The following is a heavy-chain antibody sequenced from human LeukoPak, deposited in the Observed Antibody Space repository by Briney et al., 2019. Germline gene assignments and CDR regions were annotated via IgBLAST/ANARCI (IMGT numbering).Heavy chain of an antibody. V-gene: IGHV3-7*01. CDR2: INPDGSEK. J-gene: IGHJ4*02. Sequence: GGSLRLSCAASGFTFNNAWMSWVRQAPGKGLEWVANINPDGSEKYYVDSVKGRFTVSRDNAKNSLYLEMNSLRAEDTAVYYCGTYFGLGTHLNYWGQGTLVTVSS. D-gene: IGHD3-10*01. CDR3: GTYFGLGTHLNY. CDR1: GFTFNNAW.